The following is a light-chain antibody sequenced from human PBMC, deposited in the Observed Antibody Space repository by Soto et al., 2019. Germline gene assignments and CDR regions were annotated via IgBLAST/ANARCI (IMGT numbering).Light chain of an antibody. CDR1: SSDVGGYNY. J-gene: IGLJ2*01. Sequence: QSALTQPASVSGSPGQSITISCTGTSSDVGGYNYVSWYQQHPGKAPKVMIYDVSNRPSGVSNRFSGSKSGNMASLTISGLQAEDEADYYCSSYTSSSTRVFGGGTQLTVL. CDR3: SSYTSSSTRV. CDR2: DVS. V-gene: IGLV2-14*01.